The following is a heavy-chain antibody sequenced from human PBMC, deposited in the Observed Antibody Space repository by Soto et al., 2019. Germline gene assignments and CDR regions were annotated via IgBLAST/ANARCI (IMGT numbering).Heavy chain of an antibody. Sequence: ASVKVSCKASGFDFGSFGIQFLRQTRGRGLEWIGWIVVASGRTNYARQFQGRVAFSRDMSSTTAYMDLYDLKSDDTAVYFCSADHPHTAIAWPVWGQGTTVTVSS. CDR1: GFDFGSFG. CDR3: SADHPHTAIAWPV. J-gene: IGHJ6*02. V-gene: IGHV1-58*02. CDR2: IVVASGRT.